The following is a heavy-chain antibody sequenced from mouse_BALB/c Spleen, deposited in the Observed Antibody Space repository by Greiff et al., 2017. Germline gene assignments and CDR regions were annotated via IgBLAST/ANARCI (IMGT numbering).Heavy chain of an antibody. D-gene: IGHD2-14*01. V-gene: IGHV5-6-5*01. CDR2: ISSGGST. Sequence: EVQRVESGGGLVKPGGSLKLSCAASGFTFSSYAMSWVRQTPEKRLEWVASISSGGSTYYPDSVKGRFTISRDNARNILYLQMSSLRSEDTAMYYCARGGYDVGFAYWGQGTLVTVSA. J-gene: IGHJ3*01. CDR1: GFTFSSYA. CDR3: ARGGYDVGFAY.